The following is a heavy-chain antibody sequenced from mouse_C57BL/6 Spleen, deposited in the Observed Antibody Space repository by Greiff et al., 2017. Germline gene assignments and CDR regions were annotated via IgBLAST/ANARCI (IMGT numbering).Heavy chain of an antibody. CDR2: ISSGSSTI. J-gene: IGHJ4*01. Sequence: EVQVEESGGGLVKPGGSLKLSCAASGFTFSDYGMHWVRQAPEKGLEWVAYISSGSSTIYYADTVKGRFTISRDNAKNTLFLQMTSLRSEDTAMYYCARELRDYYAMDYWGQGTSVTVSS. CDR3: ARELRDYYAMDY. V-gene: IGHV5-17*01. CDR1: GFTFSDYG. D-gene: IGHD1-1*01.